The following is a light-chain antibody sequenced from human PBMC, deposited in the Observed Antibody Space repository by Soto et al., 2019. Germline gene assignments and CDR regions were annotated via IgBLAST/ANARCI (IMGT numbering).Light chain of an antibody. Sequence: QSALTQPASVSGSPGQSITISCTGTSSDLGGYKYVSWYQQHPGKAPKLMIYEVSNRPSGVSHRFSGSKSGNTASLTISGLQDEDEANYYCSLYISNRTLFGGGTKLTVL. CDR1: SSDLGGYKY. J-gene: IGLJ2*01. CDR2: EVS. V-gene: IGLV2-14*01. CDR3: SLYISNRTL.